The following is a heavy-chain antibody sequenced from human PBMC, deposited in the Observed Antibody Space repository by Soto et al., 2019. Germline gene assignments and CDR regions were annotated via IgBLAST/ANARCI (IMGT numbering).Heavy chain of an antibody. CDR2: INSGEIT. D-gene: IGHD2-8*02. CDR1: GGSFIGYL. Sequence: QVQLQQWGGGLFKPAETLSLNCNASGGSFIGYLYHWIRQAPGRGPEWIAEINSGEITKYNPPLKSRINLSVDTSKKQFSLRLKSLTAADTAFYYCAPTPRLLVPWGQGSLVIVSS. J-gene: IGHJ5*02. CDR3: APTPRLLVP. V-gene: IGHV4-34*01.